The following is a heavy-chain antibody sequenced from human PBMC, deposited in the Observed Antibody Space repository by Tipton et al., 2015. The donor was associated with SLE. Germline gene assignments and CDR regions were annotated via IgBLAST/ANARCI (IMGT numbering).Heavy chain of an antibody. V-gene: IGHV4-59*07. CDR2: IYYSGSA. CDR3: ARGRYYYYGMDV. Sequence: TLSLTCTVSGGSISTYYWSWIRQPPGKGLEWIGYIYYSGSAYYNPPLKSRVTLSVDTSRNHLSLNLTSVTAADTAIYYCARGRYYYYGMDVWGLGATVTVSS. J-gene: IGHJ6*02. CDR1: GGSISTYY. D-gene: IGHD3-16*02.